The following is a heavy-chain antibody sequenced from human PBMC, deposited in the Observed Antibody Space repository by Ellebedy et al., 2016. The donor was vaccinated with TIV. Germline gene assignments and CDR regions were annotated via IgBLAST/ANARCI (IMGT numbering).Heavy chain of an antibody. D-gene: IGHD5-18*01. CDR1: GFTFSSHG. Sequence: GGSLRLXXEASGFTFSSHGMHWVRQAPGKGLEWVAVISYDGSNKYYADSVKGRFTISRDNSKNTLYLQMNSLRVEDTAVYYCAKTDTAMDQFDYWGQGTLVTVSS. J-gene: IGHJ4*02. CDR3: AKTDTAMDQFDY. CDR2: ISYDGSNK. V-gene: IGHV3-30*18.